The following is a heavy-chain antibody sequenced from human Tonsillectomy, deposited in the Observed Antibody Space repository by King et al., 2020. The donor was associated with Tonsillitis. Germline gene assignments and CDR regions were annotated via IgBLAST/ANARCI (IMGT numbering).Heavy chain of an antibody. J-gene: IGHJ6*02. CDR1: GFTLSSYS. CDR2: ISSSSRII. Sequence: VQLVESGGGLVQPGGSLRLSCAASGFTLSSYSMNWVRQAPGKGLEWVSDISSSSRIIYYADSVKGRFTISRDNAKNSLYLQMNSLRAEDTAVYYWARVEWSDNYYYGMDVWGQGTTVTVSS. CDR3: ARVEWSDNYYYGMDV. D-gene: IGHD1-26*01. V-gene: IGHV3-48*01.